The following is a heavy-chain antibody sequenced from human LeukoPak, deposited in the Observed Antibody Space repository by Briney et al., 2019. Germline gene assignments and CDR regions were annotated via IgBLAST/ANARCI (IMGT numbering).Heavy chain of an antibody. CDR2: INHSGST. V-gene: IGHV4-34*01. D-gene: IGHD4-17*01. CDR3: ARGLDSTVTTTTGGWFDP. CDR1: SGSFSGYY. J-gene: IGHJ5*02. Sequence: SETLSLTCAVYSGSFSGYYWSWIRQPPGKGLEWIGEINHSGSTNYNPSLKSRVTISVDTSRNQFSLKLSSVTAADTAVYYCARGLDSTVTTTTGGWFDPWGQGTLVTVSS.